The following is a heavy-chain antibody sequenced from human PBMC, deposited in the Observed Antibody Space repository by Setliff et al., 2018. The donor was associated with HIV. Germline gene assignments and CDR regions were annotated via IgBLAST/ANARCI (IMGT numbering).Heavy chain of an antibody. CDR3: ARGIENFWSGYIR. CDR2: MYHSGST. D-gene: IGHD3-3*01. CDR1: GGSFSGYY. Sequence: SETLSLTCAVYGGSFSGYYWGWIRQPPGKGLEWIGSMYHSGSTYYNPSLKSRVTISVDTSKNLFSLKMNSVTPADTAVYYCARGIENFWSGYIRWGQGTLVTVSS. V-gene: IGHV4-34*01. J-gene: IGHJ4*02.